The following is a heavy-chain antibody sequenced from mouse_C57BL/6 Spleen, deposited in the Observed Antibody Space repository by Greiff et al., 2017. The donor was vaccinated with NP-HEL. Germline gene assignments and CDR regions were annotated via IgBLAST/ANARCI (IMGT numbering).Heavy chain of an antibody. Sequence: QVQLQQPGAELVRPGSSVKLSCKASGYTFTSYWMDWVKQRPGQGLEWIGNIYPSDSETHYNQKFKDKATLTVDKSSSTAYMQLSSLTSEDSAVYYWARGGAQAGYWYFDVWGTGTTVTVSS. CDR3: ARGGAQAGYWYFDV. D-gene: IGHD3-2*02. J-gene: IGHJ1*03. CDR1: GYTFTSYW. CDR2: IYPSDSET. V-gene: IGHV1-61*01.